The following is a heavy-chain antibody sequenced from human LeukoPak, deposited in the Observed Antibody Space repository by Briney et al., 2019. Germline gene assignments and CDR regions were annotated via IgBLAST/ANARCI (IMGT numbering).Heavy chain of an antibody. Sequence: QAGGSLRLSCAASGFTVSSNYMSWVRQAPGKGLLWVSRINGDGSSTTYADSVKGRFTISRDNAKNTLYLQMNSLRAEDTAVYYCASAVLAALDPWGQGTLVTVSS. CDR1: GFTVSSNY. V-gene: IGHV3-74*01. J-gene: IGHJ5*02. CDR2: INGDGSST. D-gene: IGHD6-6*01. CDR3: ASAVLAALDP.